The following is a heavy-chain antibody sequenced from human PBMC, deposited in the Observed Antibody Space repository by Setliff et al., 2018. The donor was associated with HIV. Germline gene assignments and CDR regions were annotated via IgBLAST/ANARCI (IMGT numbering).Heavy chain of an antibody. Sequence: PSETLSLTCTVSGGSISSGDYYTNWIRQPPGKGLEWIGELSPSGTTRSNPSLQSRVTISLDTSNNQFSLKLTSVTAADTAMYYCASFFVTTVTNQDYWGQGTPVTVSS. CDR1: GGSISSGDYY. J-gene: IGHJ4*02. V-gene: IGHV4-39*07. D-gene: IGHD4-17*01. CDR2: LSPSGTT. CDR3: ASFFVTTVTNQDY.